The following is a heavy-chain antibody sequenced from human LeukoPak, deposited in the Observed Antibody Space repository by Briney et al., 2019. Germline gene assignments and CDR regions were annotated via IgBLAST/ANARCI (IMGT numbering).Heavy chain of an antibody. CDR1: GFTFSSYW. CDR2: INIDGSST. Sequence: GGSLRLSCVASGFTFSSYWMHWVRQAPGKGLVWVSHINIDGSSTTYADSVKGRFTISRDNAKNTLYLQMNSLRAEDTAVYYCARDGLAAITFDYWGQGILVTVSS. J-gene: IGHJ4*02. D-gene: IGHD5-24*01. CDR3: ARDGLAAITFDY. V-gene: IGHV3-74*01.